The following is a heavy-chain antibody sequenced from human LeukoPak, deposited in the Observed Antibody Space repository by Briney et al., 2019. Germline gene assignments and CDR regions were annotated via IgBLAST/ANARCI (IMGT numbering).Heavy chain of an antibody. CDR2: ISYDGSNK. J-gene: IGHJ1*01. CDR3: ARDYYYDSSGYYYVYFQH. CDR1: GFTFSSYA. D-gene: IGHD3-22*01. Sequence: GGSLRLSCAASGFTFSSYAMHWVRQAPGKGLEWVAVISYDGSNKYYADSVKGRFTISRDNSKNTLYLQMNSLRAEDTAVYYCARDYYYDSSGYYYVYFQHSGQGTLVTVSS. V-gene: IGHV3-30*04.